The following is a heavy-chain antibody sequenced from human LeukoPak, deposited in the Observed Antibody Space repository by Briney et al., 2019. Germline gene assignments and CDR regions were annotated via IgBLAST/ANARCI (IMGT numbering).Heavy chain of an antibody. CDR2: INPSGGST. CDR1: GCTFTSYY. D-gene: IGHD6-6*01. CDR3: AREYSSSPSPDYYYYGMDV. Sequence: GASVKVSCKASGCTFTSYYMHWVRQAPGQGLEWMGIINPSGGSTSYAQKFQGRVTMTRDTSTSTVYMELSSLRSEDTAVYYCAREYSSSPSPDYYYYGMDVWGQGTTVTVSS. V-gene: IGHV1-46*01. J-gene: IGHJ6*02.